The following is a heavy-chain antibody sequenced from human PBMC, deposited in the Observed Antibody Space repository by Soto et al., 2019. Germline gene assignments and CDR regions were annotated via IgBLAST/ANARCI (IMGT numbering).Heavy chain of an antibody. CDR1: GVTFSSYA. V-gene: IGHV3-23*01. CDR2: ISGSGGST. Sequence: TGGSLRLSCAASGVTFSSYAMSWVRQAPGKGLEWVSAISGSGGSTYYADSVKGRFTISRDNSKNTLYLQMNSLRAEDTAVYYCAKDLTRVTIFGVAPRGWFDPWGQGTLVTVSS. D-gene: IGHD3-3*01. CDR3: AKDLTRVTIFGVAPRGWFDP. J-gene: IGHJ5*02.